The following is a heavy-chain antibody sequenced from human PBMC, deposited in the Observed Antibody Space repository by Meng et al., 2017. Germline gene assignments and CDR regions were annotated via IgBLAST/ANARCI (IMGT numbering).Heavy chain of an antibody. CDR2: IIPRSRYA. J-gene: IGHJ4*02. V-gene: IGHV1-2*06. CDR1: VYTFIDSY. Sequence: QGQLVRFGAEVKKPGASVNLSCNASVYTFIDSYIHWVRQAPGQGLEGMGRIIPRSRYANSAQKFQGRVTLTWDTSINTAYMELSSLRSDGTAIYYCARDGGNYDFDYWGQGTLVTVSS. CDR3: ARDGGNYDFDY. D-gene: IGHD1-7*01.